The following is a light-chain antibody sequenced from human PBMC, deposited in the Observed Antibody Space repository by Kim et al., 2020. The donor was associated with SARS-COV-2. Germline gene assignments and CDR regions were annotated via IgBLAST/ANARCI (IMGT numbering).Light chain of an antibody. J-gene: IGKJ1*01. CDR3: QQYKTYPWT. V-gene: IGKV1-5*03. Sequence: AAVGDRATITCRASQNINSWLAGYQQKPGKAPKLLIYKASSLESGVPSRFSGSGSGTEFTLTISSLQPDDFATYYCQQYKTYPWTFGQGTKVDIK. CDR2: KAS. CDR1: QNINSW.